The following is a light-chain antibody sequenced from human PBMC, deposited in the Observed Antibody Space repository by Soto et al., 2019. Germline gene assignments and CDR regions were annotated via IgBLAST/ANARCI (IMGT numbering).Light chain of an antibody. CDR1: SSNIGSNT. J-gene: IGLJ3*02. Sequence: QSVLTQPPSASGTPGQRITISCSGGSSNIGSNTVNWYQQLPGTAPKLLIYNSNQLPSGVPDRFSGSKSGTSASLGISGLQSEDEADYYCSSYAGSGTWVFGGGTKLTVL. CDR2: NSN. V-gene: IGLV1-44*01. CDR3: SSYAGSGTWV.